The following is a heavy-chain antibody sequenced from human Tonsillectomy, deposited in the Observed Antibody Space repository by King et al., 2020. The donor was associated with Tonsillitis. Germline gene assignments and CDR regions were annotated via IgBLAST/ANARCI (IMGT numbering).Heavy chain of an antibody. CDR2: IWYDGSNK. J-gene: IGHJ3*01. D-gene: IGHD6-6*01. CDR1: GFTFSNYG. V-gene: IGHV3-33*01. CDR3: AGGVIGSSAKDHDAYDV. Sequence: VQLVESGGGVVQPGRSLRLSCAASGFTFSNYGLHWVRQAPGKGLEWVAVIWYDGSNKYYADFVKDRFTNSRDNSKNTLYLQMNSLRAEDTAVYNCAGGVIGSSAKDHDAYDVWGQGTMVTVS.